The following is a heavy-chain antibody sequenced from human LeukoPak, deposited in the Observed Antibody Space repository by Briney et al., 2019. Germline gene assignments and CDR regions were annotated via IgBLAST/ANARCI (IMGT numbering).Heavy chain of an antibody. Sequence: ASVKVSCKASGYTFTGYYIHWVRQAPGQGLEWMGWINPNSGGTNYAQKLQGRVTMTRDTSISTAYTELSRLTSDDTAVYYCARGDQGFDFDYWGRGTLVTVSS. J-gene: IGHJ4*02. CDR3: ARGDQGFDFDY. V-gene: IGHV1-2*02. CDR2: INPNSGGT. CDR1: GYTFTGYY.